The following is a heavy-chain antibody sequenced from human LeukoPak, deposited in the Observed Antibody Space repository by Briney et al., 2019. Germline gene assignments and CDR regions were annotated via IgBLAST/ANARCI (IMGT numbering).Heavy chain of an antibody. CDR1: GFTFSSYG. D-gene: IGHD3-22*01. CDR3: AKPHYYDSGGSYIAGAFDI. Sequence: GGSLRLSCAASGFTFSSYGMHWVRQAPGKGLEWVAVIWYDGSKKYYADSAKGRFTISRDNSKNTLYLQMNSLRAEDTAVYYCAKPHYYDSGGSYIAGAFDIWGQGTMVTVSS. V-gene: IGHV3-33*06. J-gene: IGHJ3*02. CDR2: IWYDGSKK.